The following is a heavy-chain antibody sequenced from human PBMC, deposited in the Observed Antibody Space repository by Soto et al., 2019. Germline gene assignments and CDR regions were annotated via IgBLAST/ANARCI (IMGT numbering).Heavy chain of an antibody. J-gene: IGHJ5*02. D-gene: IGHD2-15*01. CDR1: GYTFTSYD. CDR3: ARGFRVAATRWWFDP. V-gene: IGHV1-18*01. Sequence: QVQLVQSGAEVKKPGASVKVSCKASGYTFTSYDISWVRQAPGQGLEWMGWISTYNGNTNYAQKLQGSVTMTTDTSTSTAYMELRSLRSDDTAVYYCARGFRVAATRWWFDPWGQGPLVTVSS. CDR2: ISTYNGNT.